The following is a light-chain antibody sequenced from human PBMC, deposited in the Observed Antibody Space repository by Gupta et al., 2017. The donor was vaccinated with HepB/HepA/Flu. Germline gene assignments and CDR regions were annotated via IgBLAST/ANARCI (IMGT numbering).Light chain of an antibody. CDR3: QQYGSSPLT. CDR2: GAS. J-gene: IGKJ4*01. Sequence: EIVLTQSPGTLSLSPGERATLSCRANQSVRSRYLAWYQQRPGQAPRLLIYGASGRATGTPDRFRGSGSGTDFTLTIDGLEPEDFAVYSCQQYGSSPLTFGGGTKIE. V-gene: IGKV3-20*01. CDR1: QSVRSRY.